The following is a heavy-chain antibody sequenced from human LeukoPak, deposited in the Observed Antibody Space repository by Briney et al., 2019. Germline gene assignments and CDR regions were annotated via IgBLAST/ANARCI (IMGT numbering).Heavy chain of an antibody. D-gene: IGHD3-9*01. V-gene: IGHV4-61*02. CDR2: IYTSGST. Sequence: SETLSLTCTVSGGSISSGSYYWSWIRQPAGKGLEWIGRIYTSGSTNYNPSPKSRVTISVDTSKNQFSLKLSSVTAADTAVYYCARLTYYDILTGPHPQYYYYMDVWGKGTTVTVSS. CDR3: ARLTYYDILTGPHPQYYYYMDV. CDR1: GGSISSGSYY. J-gene: IGHJ6*03.